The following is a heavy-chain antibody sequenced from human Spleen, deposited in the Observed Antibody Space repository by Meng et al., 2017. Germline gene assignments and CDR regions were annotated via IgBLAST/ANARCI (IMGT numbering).Heavy chain of an antibody. CDR3: ARDRAVYSYGYYYYGMDV. CDR2: ISAYNGNT. CDR1: GYTFTSYG. J-gene: IGHJ6*02. D-gene: IGHD5-18*01. Sequence: ASVKVSCKASGYTFTSYGISWVRQAPGQGLEWMGWISAYNGNTNYAQKLQGRVTMTTDTSTSTAYMELRSLRSDDTAVYYCARDRAVYSYGYYYYGMDVWGQGNTVNVYS. V-gene: IGHV1-18*01.